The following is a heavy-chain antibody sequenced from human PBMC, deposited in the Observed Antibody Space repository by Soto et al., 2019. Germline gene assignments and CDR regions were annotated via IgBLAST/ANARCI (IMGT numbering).Heavy chain of an antibody. CDR3: ALGVRGAQGDY. Sequence: EVQLLESGGGLVQPGGSLRLSCAASGFTFSNYAMNWVRQAPGKGLEWVSAISGSGSSGSTYYADSVKGRFTISRGNSNTPLYLRMNSLRAEDTAVYYCALGVRGAQGDYWGQGALVTVSS. D-gene: IGHD3-10*01. CDR1: GFTFSNYA. J-gene: IGHJ4*02. CDR2: ISGSGSSGST. V-gene: IGHV3-23*01.